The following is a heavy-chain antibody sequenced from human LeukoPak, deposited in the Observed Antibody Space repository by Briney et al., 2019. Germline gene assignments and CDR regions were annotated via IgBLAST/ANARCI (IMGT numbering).Heavy chain of an antibody. Sequence: SETLSLTCTVSGGSISSGGYYWSWIRQHPGKGLEWIGYIYYSGSTYYNLSLKSRVTISVDTSKNQFSLKLSSVTAADTAVYYCARARSPAGLGGYFDYWGQGTLVTVSS. V-gene: IGHV4-31*03. CDR2: IYYSGST. CDR1: GGSISSGGYY. D-gene: IGHD2-2*01. J-gene: IGHJ4*02. CDR3: ARARSPAGLGGYFDY.